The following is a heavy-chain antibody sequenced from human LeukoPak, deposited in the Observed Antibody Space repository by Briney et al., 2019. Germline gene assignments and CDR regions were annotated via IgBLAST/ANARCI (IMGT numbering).Heavy chain of an antibody. V-gene: IGHV3-30-3*01. CDR3: ARGRGTAAMYYYYYGMDV. J-gene: IGHJ6*02. D-gene: IGHD2-2*01. CDR2: ISYDGSNK. CDR1: GFTFSSYA. Sequence: GGSLRLSCAASGFTFSSYAMHWVRQAPGKGLEWVAVISYDGSNKYYADSVKGRFTIPRDNSKNTLYLQMNSLRAEDTAVYYCARGRGTAAMYYYYYGMDVWGQGTTVTVSS.